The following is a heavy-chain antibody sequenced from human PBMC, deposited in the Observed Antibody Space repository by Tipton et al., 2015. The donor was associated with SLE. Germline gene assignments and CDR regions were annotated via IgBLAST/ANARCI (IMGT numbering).Heavy chain of an antibody. Sequence: TLSLTCTGSGASISSDTYYWGWIRQPPGKGLEWIGSIFYSGSTYYNPSLKSRVTISVDTSKNEFSLKLTSVTAADTALYYCARILSGWQSSSSGANDYYFYYMDVWGLGTTVAVSS. D-gene: IGHD6-6*01. V-gene: IGHV4-39*01. CDR3: ARILSGWQSSSSGANDYYFYYMDV. CDR1: GASISSDTYY. CDR2: IFYSGST. J-gene: IGHJ6*03.